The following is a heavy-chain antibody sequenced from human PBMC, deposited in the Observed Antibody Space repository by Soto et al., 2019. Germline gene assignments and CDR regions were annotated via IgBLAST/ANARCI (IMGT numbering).Heavy chain of an antibody. V-gene: IGHV3-66*01. CDR3: ERDVWLLYYYYGMDV. J-gene: IGHJ6*02. CDR1: GFTVSSNY. Sequence: PGGSLRLSCAASGFTVSSNYMSWVRQAPGKGLEWVSVIYSGGSTYYADSVKGRFTISRDNSKNTLYLQMNSLRAEDTAVYYCERDVWLLYYYYGMDVWGQGTTVTVSS. D-gene: IGHD3-22*01. CDR2: IYSGGST.